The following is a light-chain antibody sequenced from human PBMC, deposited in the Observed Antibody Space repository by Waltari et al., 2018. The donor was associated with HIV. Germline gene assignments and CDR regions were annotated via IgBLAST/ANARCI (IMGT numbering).Light chain of an antibody. CDR2: KSS. Sequence: YELTQPPSVSVSPGQTARIICSGDALPKEVVYWYQQRPGQAPTLGIYKSSERTPGIPERFSGSSSGTTVTLTISGVKAEYEADYYCQSADSSGSYVFGTGTTVTVL. J-gene: IGLJ1*01. CDR3: QSADSSGSYV. V-gene: IGLV3-25*03. CDR1: ALPKEV.